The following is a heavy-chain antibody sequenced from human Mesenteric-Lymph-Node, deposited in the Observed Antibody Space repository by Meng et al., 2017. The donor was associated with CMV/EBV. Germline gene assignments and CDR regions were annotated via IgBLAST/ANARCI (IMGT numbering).Heavy chain of an antibody. CDR3: ARAYGSYGYFDY. Sequence: GGSLRLSCAASGFTFSNYWMHWVRQAPGKGLVWVSRINSDGSTTSYADSVKGRFTISRDNAKNTLYLQMNSLRGEDTAVFYCARAYGSYGYFDYWGQGALVTVSS. D-gene: IGHD1-26*01. V-gene: IGHV3-74*01. CDR1: GFTFSNYW. CDR2: INSDGSTT. J-gene: IGHJ4*02.